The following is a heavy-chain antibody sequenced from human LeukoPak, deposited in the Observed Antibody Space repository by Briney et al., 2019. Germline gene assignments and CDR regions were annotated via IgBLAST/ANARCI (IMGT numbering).Heavy chain of an antibody. CDR3: AAGPAGNGHLSSY. CDR2: INGDGNNV. V-gene: IGHV3-74*01. D-gene: IGHD1-1*01. CDR1: GFTFSNYW. J-gene: IGHJ4*02. Sequence: GGSLRLSCAASGFTFSNYWLHWVRQVPGKGLLWVSRINGDGNNVNYADSVKGRFTISRDNAKNTLYLQMNSLRAEDTAIYYCAAGPAGNGHLSSYWGQGTRVTVSS.